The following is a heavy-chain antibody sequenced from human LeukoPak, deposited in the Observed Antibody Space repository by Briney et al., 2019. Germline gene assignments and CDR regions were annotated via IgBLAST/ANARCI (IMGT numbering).Heavy chain of an antibody. V-gene: IGHV4-30-2*01. J-gene: IGHJ4*02. CDR1: GGSISSGGYY. Sequence: SQTLSLTCTVSGGSISSGGYYWSWIRQPPGKGLEWIGYIYHSGSTYYNPSLKSRVTISVDTSKNQFSLKLRSVTAADTAVYYCARRSHYSTSSGASGWGQGTLVTVSS. CDR2: IYHSGST. CDR3: ARRSHYSTSSGASG. D-gene: IGHD6-6*01.